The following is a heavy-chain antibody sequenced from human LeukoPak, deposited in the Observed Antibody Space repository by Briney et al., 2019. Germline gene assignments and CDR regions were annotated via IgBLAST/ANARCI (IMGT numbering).Heavy chain of an antibody. CDR2: INPSGGST. Sequence: ASVKVSCKASGYTFTRYYMHWVRQAPGQGLEWMGIINPSGGSTSYAQKFQGRVTMTRDTSTSTVYMELSSLRSEDTAVYYCATEAGCYGDCPDWGQGTLVTVSS. CDR1: GYTFTRYY. V-gene: IGHV1-46*01. CDR3: ATEAGCYGDCPD. D-gene: IGHD4-17*01. J-gene: IGHJ4*02.